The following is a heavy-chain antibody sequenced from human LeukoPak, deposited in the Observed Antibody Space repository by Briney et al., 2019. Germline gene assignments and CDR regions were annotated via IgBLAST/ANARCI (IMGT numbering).Heavy chain of an antibody. Sequence: PGGSLRLSCAASGFTFSSHWMSWVRQAPGKGLEWIGDINHSGITNYNLSLKSRVTISVDTSKNQFSLKVSSVTAADTAVYYCARRYPSVRGANLRPQEVRKYYFDYWGQGTLVTVSS. V-gene: IGHV4-34*01. CDR2: INHSGIT. CDR3: ARRYPSVRGANLRPQEVRKYYFDY. J-gene: IGHJ4*02. D-gene: IGHD3-10*01. CDR1: GFTFSSHW.